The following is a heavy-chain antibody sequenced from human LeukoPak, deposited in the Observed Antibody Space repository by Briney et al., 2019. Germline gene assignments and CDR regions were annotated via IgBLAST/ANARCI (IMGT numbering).Heavy chain of an antibody. CDR1: GYTFTGYY. V-gene: IGHV1-2*02. J-gene: IGHJ4*02. CDR2: INPNSGGT. CDR3: ARVVSSSSWYYFDY. D-gene: IGHD6-13*01. Sequence: VASVTVSCKASGYTFTGYYMHWVRQAPGQGLEGMGWINPNSGGTNYAQKFQGRVTMTRDTSISTAYMELSRLRSDDTAVYSCARVVSSSSWYYFDYWGQGTLVTVSS.